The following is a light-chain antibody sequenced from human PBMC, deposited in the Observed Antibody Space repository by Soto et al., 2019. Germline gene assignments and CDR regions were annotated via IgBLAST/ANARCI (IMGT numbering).Light chain of an antibody. Sequence: EIVMTQSPASLSVSPGDSATLSCRASQNVRSDVAWYQHKPGQAPRLLIYGASTRAIGIPARFSGSGSGTEFTLTITSLQSEDFAVYFCQQYNNWPPLTFGGGTKSGDQT. CDR2: GAS. CDR3: QQYNNWPPLT. J-gene: IGKJ4*01. V-gene: IGKV3-15*01. CDR1: QNVRSD.